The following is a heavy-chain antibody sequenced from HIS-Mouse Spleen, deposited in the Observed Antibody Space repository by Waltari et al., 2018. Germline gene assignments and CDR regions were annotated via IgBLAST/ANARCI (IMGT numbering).Heavy chain of an antibody. CDR1: GYTFTSYD. J-gene: IGHJ6*02. CDR3: ARGPQYSSSWYYYYYGMDV. V-gene: IGHV1-8*01. CDR2: MNPNSGNT. Sequence: QVQLVQSGAEVKKPGASVKVSCKASGYTFTSYDINWVRQATGQGLEWMGWMNPNSGNTGYAQKFQGRVTMTRNTSISTAYMELSSLRSEDTAVYYCARGPQYSSSWYYYYYGMDVWGQGTTVTVSS. D-gene: IGHD6-13*01.